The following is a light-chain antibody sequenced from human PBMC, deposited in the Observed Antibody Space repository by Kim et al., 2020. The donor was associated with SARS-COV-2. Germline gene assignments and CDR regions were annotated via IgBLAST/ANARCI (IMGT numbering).Light chain of an antibody. CDR3: NSRDSSGNHPVV. Sequence: SSELTQDPAVSVALGQTVRITCQGDSLRSYYASWYQQKPGQAPVLVIYGKNNRPSGIPDRFSGSSSGNTASLTITGAQAEAEAEYYCNSRDSSGNHPVVF. V-gene: IGLV3-19*01. J-gene: IGLJ2*01. CDR2: GKN. CDR1: SLRSYY.